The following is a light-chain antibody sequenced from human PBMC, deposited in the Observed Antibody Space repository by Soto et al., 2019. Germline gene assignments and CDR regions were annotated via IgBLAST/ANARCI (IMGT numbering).Light chain of an antibody. J-gene: IGKJ5*01. CDR3: QQYNSYPIT. CDR2: DAS. Sequence: DIQMTQSPSTLSASVGDRVTITCRASQSISSWLAWNQQKPGKAPKLLIYDASSLGSGVPSRFSGSGSGTEFTLTISSLQPDDFATYYCQQYNSYPITFGQGTRLEIK. V-gene: IGKV1-5*01. CDR1: QSISSW.